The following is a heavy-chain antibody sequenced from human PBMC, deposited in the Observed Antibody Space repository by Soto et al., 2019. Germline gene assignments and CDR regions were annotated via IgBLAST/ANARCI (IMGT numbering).Heavy chain of an antibody. CDR1: GGSISSSSYY. CDR2: IYYSGST. J-gene: IGHJ6*02. Sequence: QLQLQESGPGLVKPSETLSLTCTVSGGSISSSSYYWGWIRQPPGTGREWIGSIYYSGSTYYNPSLNSRVTISVDTSKNQFSLKLSSVTAADTAVYYCASQQLVHYYYGMDVWGQGTTVTVSS. V-gene: IGHV4-39*01. D-gene: IGHD6-13*01. CDR3: ASQQLVHYYYGMDV.